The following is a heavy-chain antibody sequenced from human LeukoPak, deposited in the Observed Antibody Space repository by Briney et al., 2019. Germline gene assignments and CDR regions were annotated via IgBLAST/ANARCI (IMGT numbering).Heavy chain of an antibody. CDR3: ARLGFGSNYGMDV. CDR1: GGSISSYY. CDR2: IYYSGST. Sequence: PSETLFLTCTVSGGSISSYYWSWIRQPPGKGLEWIGYIYYSGSTNYNPSLKSRVTISVDTSKNQFSLKLSSVTAADTAVYYCARLGFGSNYGMDVWGQGTTVTVSS. V-gene: IGHV4-59*08. J-gene: IGHJ6*02. D-gene: IGHD3-10*01.